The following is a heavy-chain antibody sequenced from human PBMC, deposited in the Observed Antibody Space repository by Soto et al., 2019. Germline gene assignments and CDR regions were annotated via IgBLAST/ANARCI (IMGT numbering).Heavy chain of an antibody. V-gene: IGHV3-7*01. CDR1: GFTFSSNW. D-gene: IGHD4-4*01. CDR3: ARDLTTVTTSYYYYGMDV. CDR2: IKQDGSGK. Sequence: EGSLRLSCADSGFTFSSNWMSWVRQAPGKGLEWVANIKQDGSGKYYVDSVKGRFTISRDNAKNSLYLQMNSLRAEDTAVYYCARDLTTVTTSYYYYGMDVWGQGTTFTVS. J-gene: IGHJ6*02.